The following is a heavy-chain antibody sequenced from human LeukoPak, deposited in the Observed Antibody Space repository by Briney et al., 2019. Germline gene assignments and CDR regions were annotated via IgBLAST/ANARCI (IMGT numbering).Heavy chain of an antibody. J-gene: IGHJ4*02. Sequence: GRSLRLSCAASEFTFSTYAMHWVRQAPGKGLVWVSRINSDGSSTSYADSVKGRFTISRDNAKNTLYLQMNSLRAEDTAVYYCAREDPVAGFDYWGQGTLVTVSS. D-gene: IGHD6-19*01. CDR1: EFTFSTYA. V-gene: IGHV3-74*01. CDR2: INSDGSST. CDR3: AREDPVAGFDY.